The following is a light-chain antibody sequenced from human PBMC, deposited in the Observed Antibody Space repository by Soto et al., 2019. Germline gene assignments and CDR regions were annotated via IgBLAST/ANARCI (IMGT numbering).Light chain of an antibody. J-gene: IGKJ5*01. CDR1: RDISDV. V-gene: IGKV1-33*01. CDR2: DAS. CDR3: QQFYELPIT. Sequence: IQMTQSPSALSASVGDRVTITCQASRDISDVLNWYQQQPGKAPKVLIYDASKLQTGVPSRFSGRGSGKDFTFTISSLQPDDSGIYYCQQFYELPITFGQGTRLEI.